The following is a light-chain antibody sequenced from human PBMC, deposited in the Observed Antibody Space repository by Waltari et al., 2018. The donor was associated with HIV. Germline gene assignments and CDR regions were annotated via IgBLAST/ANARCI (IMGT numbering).Light chain of an antibody. V-gene: IGLV7-43*01. CDR3: LLYYGGGRPYV. CDR2: RTS. J-gene: IGLJ1*01. CDR1: TGAVTRAYY. Sequence: QTVVTQEPSLTVSPGGTVTPTCPSSTGAVTRAYYPTWFQQKPGQAPRVPIYRTSSKLSWTPARFSGSLLGGKAALTLSGVQPEDEAEYYCLLYYGGGRPYVFGTGTKVTVL.